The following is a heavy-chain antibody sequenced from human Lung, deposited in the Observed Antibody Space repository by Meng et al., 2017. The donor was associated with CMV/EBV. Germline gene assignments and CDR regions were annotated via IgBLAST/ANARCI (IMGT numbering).Heavy chain of an antibody. J-gene: IGHJ5*02. CDR3: ARASYGSGSPLGESWFDP. Sequence: QAHPQGQRAGLGNHPQTPPPTVTVSGESFRYAVYYWSLNRQHPAKGREWIGYIRSSGSSYYTPSLRSRLTRSVDTTKTHFSLKLTSVTAADSAVYYCARASYGSGSPLGESWFDPWGQGTLVTVSS. CDR2: IRSSGSS. V-gene: IGHV4-31*03. D-gene: IGHD3-10*01. CDR1: GESFRYAVYY.